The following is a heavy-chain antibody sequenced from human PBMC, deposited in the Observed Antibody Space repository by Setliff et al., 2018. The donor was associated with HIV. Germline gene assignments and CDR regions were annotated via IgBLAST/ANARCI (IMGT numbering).Heavy chain of an antibody. CDR2: IYPSGST. V-gene: IGHV4-4*02. CDR3: AKVETKVRGATYGMDV. CDR1: GGAIDVINW. J-gene: IGHJ6*02. Sequence: SETLSLTCAVSGGAIDVINWWNWVRQSPGKGLEWIGEIYPSGSTYYNPSLKSRVTISVDTSKNQFSLKLSSVTAADTAGYYCAKVETKVRGATYGMDVWGQGTTVTVSS. D-gene: IGHD3-10*01.